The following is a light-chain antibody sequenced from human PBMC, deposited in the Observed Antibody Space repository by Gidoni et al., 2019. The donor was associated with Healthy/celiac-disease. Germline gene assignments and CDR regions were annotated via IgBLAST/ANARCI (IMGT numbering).Light chain of an antibody. J-gene: IGKJ1*01. Sequence: DIVMTQPPASLALSLGERATINCKSIQSVLYSSTNKNYLAWYQQKPGQPPKLLIYWASTRESGVPDRFSGSGSGTDFTLTISSLQTEDVAVYYCQQYYSTPWTFGQGTKVEIK. CDR3: QQYYSTPWT. CDR1: QSVLYSSTNKNY. CDR2: WAS. V-gene: IGKV4-1*01.